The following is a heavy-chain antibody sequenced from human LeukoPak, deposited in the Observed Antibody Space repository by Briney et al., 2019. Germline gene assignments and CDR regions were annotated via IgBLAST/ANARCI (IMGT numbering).Heavy chain of an antibody. D-gene: IGHD6-13*01. CDR3: ARAAYSSTWYSRYFDL. Sequence: GGSLRLSCAASGFIFSYYYMSWIRQAPGKGLEWVSYISSSGSTIYYADSVKGRFTISRDNAKNSLYLQMNSLRAEDTAVYYCARAAYSSTWYSRYFDLWGRGTLVTVSS. CDR1: GFIFSYYY. J-gene: IGHJ2*01. CDR2: ISSSGSTI. V-gene: IGHV3-11*04.